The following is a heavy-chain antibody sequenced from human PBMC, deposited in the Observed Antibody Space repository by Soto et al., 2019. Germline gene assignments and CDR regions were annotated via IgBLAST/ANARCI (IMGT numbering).Heavy chain of an antibody. D-gene: IGHD3-10*01. CDR2: ISSSSYI. V-gene: IGHV3-21*01. CDR3: ACVLAETGMVWDYYGMAV. Sequence: GCPEIASAACGYSFWSSVITGSLKAPGKVLEWVSSISSSSYIYYADSVKGRFTISRDNAKNSLYLQMNSLRAEDTAVYYCACVLAETGMVWDYYGMAVWGNGTTVPV. J-gene: IGHJ6*04. CDR1: GYSFWSSV.